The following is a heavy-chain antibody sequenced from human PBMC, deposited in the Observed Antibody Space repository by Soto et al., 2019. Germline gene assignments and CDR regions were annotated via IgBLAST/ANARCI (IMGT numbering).Heavy chain of an antibody. CDR3: ATVPGP. J-gene: IGHJ5*02. V-gene: IGHV4-30-2*01. CDR2: IYHSGST. CDR1: GGSISSGGYS. Sequence: QLQLQESGSGLVKPSQTLSLTCAVSGGSISSGGYSWSWIRQPPGKGLEWIGYIYHSGSTYYNPSLKPPATISVDRSKHQFSLQLSSVTAADTAVYYCATVPGPWGQGTLVTVSS.